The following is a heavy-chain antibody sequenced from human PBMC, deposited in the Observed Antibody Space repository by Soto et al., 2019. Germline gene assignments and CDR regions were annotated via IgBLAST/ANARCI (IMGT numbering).Heavy chain of an antibody. Sequence: QVQLVQSGPEVRKPGASVRVSCKAYGYSFSTYNLFWVQQAPGQGLQWMGWVSTYNGDTTYAQKFQGRVFMTTDTSTSTAYMELRGLTSDDTAVYYCARDVVPTYDFWGQGTLVTVSS. J-gene: IGHJ4*02. CDR3: ARDVVPTYDF. CDR1: GYSFSTYN. D-gene: IGHD1-1*01. V-gene: IGHV1-18*04. CDR2: VSTYNGDT.